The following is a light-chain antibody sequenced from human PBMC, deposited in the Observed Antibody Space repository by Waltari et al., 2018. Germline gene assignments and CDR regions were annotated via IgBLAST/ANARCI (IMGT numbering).Light chain of an antibody. CDR1: NIGTKG. V-gene: IGLV3-21*04. CDR3: QVWDTTTDHRWV. Sequence: SYVLTQPPSVSVAPGETARITCGANNIGTKGVHWYQQKSGQAPILVIYSDSDRPSGNPERFSCSNSGNTATLTISRVEAGDEAAYYCQVWDTTTDHRWVFGGGTKLTVL. J-gene: IGLJ3*02. CDR2: SDS.